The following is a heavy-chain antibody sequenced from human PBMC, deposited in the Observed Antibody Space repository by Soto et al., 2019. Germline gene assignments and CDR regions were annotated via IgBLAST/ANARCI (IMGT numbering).Heavy chain of an antibody. J-gene: IGHJ2*01. CDR2: IYHSGTP. CDR1: GGSITSSNYY. Sequence: QLQLQESGPGLVKPSETLSLTCNVSGGSITSSNYYWGWIRQPPGKGLEWIGTIYHSGTPYHSPSLKSRVTLSVDTSKNQFSLRLSSVTAADTAVYFCARHTFDSGGYWACPPNIWGRGTLVTVSS. V-gene: IGHV4-39*01. D-gene: IGHD3-22*01. CDR3: ARHTFDSGGYWACPPNI.